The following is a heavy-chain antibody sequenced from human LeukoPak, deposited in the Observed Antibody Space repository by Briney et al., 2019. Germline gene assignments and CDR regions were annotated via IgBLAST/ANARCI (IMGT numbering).Heavy chain of an antibody. V-gene: IGHV3-30*18. CDR3: AKRPSDYGDYVTYFDY. Sequence: GGSLRLPCAASGFSFISYGMHWVRQAPGKGLEWVGVISDDGRNKKYADSVKGRFTISRDNSEDTLYLQMNSLRDEDTAVYYCAKRPSDYGDYVTYFDYWGQGTLVTVSS. CDR2: ISDDGRNK. CDR1: GFSFISYG. J-gene: IGHJ4*02. D-gene: IGHD4-17*01.